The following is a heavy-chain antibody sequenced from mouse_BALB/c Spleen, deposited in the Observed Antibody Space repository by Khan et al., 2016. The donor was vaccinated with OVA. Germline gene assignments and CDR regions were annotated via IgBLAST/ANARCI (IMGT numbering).Heavy chain of an antibody. J-gene: IGHJ2*01. CDR3: TRPYYADY. CDR2: ILPGTGHT. D-gene: IGHD2-10*01. CDR1: GYAFRSYW. V-gene: IGHV1-9*01. Sequence: QVQLQQSGAELMKPGASVKISCEATGYAFRSYWIEWVKQRPGHGLERVGEILPGTGHTKYNAKFEGKATLTADHYSNTAYLKLSSPTSESSAVYYCTRPYYADYWGQGTTLTVS.